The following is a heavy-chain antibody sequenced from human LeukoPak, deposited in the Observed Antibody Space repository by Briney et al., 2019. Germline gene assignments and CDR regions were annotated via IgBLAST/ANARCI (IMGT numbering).Heavy chain of an antibody. J-gene: IGHJ3*01. CDR2: ISMDGIQE. D-gene: IGHD5-18*01. CDR3: AREVYSYALDALDL. V-gene: IGHV3-30*04. Sequence: PGGSLRLSCAATGFRFNNYAMHSVRQPPGTGLEWVAVISMDGIQEYYADSVKGRFSISRDNSKNTLYLQMNSLRSEDTAVYYCAREVYSYALDALDLWGQGTMVTVSS. CDR1: GFRFNNYA.